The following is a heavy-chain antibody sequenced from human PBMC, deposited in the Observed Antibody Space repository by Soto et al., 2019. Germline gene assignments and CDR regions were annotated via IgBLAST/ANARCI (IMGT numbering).Heavy chain of an antibody. CDR1: GFTFSSYA. D-gene: IGHD4-17*01. J-gene: IGHJ6*02. CDR2: ISYDGSNK. V-gene: IGHV3-30-3*01. Sequence: GGSLRLSCAASGFTFSSYAMHWVRQAPGKGLEWVAVISYDGSNKYYADSVKGRFTISRDNSKNTLYLQMNSLRAEDTAVYYCARGVGYGEYYYYGMDVWGQGTTVTVSS. CDR3: ARGVGYGEYYYYGMDV.